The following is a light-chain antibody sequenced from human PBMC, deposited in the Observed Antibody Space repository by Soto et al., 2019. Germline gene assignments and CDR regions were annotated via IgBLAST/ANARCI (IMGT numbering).Light chain of an antibody. CDR3: SSYTSSSTYV. J-gene: IGLJ1*01. CDR1: SSDVGGYNC. V-gene: IGLV2-14*01. CDR2: DVS. Sequence: QSVLTQPASVSGSPGQSITISCTGTSSDVGGYNCVSWYQQHPGKAPKLMIYDVSNRPSGVSNRFSGSKSGNTASLTISVLQAEDEGDYYCSSYTSSSTYVFGSGTKVTVL.